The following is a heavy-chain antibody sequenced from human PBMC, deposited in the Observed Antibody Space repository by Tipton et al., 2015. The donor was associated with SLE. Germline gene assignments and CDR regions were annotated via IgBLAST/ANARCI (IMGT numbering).Heavy chain of an antibody. D-gene: IGHD6-13*01. V-gene: IGHV4-34*01. CDR1: GGSFSGYY. CDR3: ARPAGYSSSWYYY. CDR2: INHSGRT. J-gene: IGHJ4*02. Sequence: TLSLTCAVYGGSFSGYYWSWIRQPPGKGLEWIGEINHSGRTNYNPSLKSRVTISVDASKNQFSLKLSSVTAADTAVYYCARPAGYSSSWYYYWGQGTLVTVSS.